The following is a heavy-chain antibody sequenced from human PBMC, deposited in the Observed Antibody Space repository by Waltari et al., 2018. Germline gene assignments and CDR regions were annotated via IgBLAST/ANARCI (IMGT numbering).Heavy chain of an antibody. CDR2: IKQDGSEK. CDR3: ARGQKRTKLNWFDP. CDR1: GFLFSSYW. J-gene: IGHJ5*02. Sequence: EVQLVESGGGLVQPGGSLRLSCAASGFLFSSYWMSWVRQAPGKGLEWVANIKQDGSEKYYVDSVKGRFTISRDNAKNSLYLQMNSLRAEDTAVYYCARGQKRTKLNWFDPWGQGTLVTVSS. V-gene: IGHV3-7*01. D-gene: IGHD1-1*01.